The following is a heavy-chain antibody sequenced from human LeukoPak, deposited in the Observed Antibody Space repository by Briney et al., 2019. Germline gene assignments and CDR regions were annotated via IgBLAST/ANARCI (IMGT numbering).Heavy chain of an antibody. CDR1: GGSISSSSYY. CDR2: IYYSGIT. CDR3: ARRLAPDY. V-gene: IGHV4-39*01. Sequence: SETLSLTCTVSGGSISSSSYYWGWIRQPPGKGLEWIGSIYYSGITYYSPSLRNRVTISVDTSKNQFSLKLSSVTAADTAVYYCARRLAPDYWGQGTLVTVSS. J-gene: IGHJ4*02.